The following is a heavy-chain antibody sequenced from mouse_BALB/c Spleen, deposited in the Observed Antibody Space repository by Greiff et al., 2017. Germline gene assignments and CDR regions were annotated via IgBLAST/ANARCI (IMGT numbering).Heavy chain of an antibody. Sequence: QVQLQQSAAELARPGASVKMSCKASGYTFTSYTMHWVKQRPGQGLEWIGYINPSSGYTEYNQKFKDKTTLTADKSSSTAYMQLSSLTSEDSAVYYGARSGTTSLNVDDWGQGTTLTVSS. J-gene: IGHJ2*01. D-gene: IGHD1-2*01. CDR3: ARSGTTSLNVDD. CDR2: INPSSGYT. V-gene: IGHV1-4*02. CDR1: GYTFTSYT.